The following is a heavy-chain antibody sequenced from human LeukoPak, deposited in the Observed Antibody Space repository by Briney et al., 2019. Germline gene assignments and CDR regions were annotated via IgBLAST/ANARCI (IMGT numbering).Heavy chain of an antibody. CDR3: AIYDKSFPIAY. D-gene: IGHD3-22*01. V-gene: IGHV1-18*01. CDR1: GCTFTSYG. J-gene: IGHJ4*02. Sequence: GASVKVSCKTSGCTFTSYGIDWVRQAPGQGLEWMGWSSAYNGNTNYAQKLQDRVTLTTDASTRTAYMELRSLTSDDTAVYYCAIYDKSFPIAYWGQGTLVTVSS. CDR2: SSAYNGNT.